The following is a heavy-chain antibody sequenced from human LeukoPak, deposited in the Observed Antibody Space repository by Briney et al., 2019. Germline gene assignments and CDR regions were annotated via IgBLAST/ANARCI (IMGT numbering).Heavy chain of an antibody. J-gene: IGHJ4*02. CDR3: ARGSVDY. Sequence: SETLSLTCGVYGGSFSGYYWSWIRHPPGKGLEWIGEINHSGSTNYNPSLKSRVTISVDTSKNQFSLKLSSVTAADTAVYYCARGSVDYWGQGTLVTVSS. CDR2: INHSGST. V-gene: IGHV4-34*01. CDR1: GGSFSGYY. D-gene: IGHD3-3*01.